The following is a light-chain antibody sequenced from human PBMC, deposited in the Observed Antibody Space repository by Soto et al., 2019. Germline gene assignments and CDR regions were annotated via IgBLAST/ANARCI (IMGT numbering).Light chain of an antibody. Sequence: QSALTQPASVSGSPGQSITISCTGTSSDVGGYDFVSWFQHHPGRVPQLIIYEVTNRPSGVSNRFSGSKSGNTASLTISGLKAEDEADYYCGSYTSSTTWVFGAGTQLTVL. V-gene: IGLV2-14*01. CDR3: GSYTSSTTWV. CDR1: SSDVGGYDF. CDR2: EVT. J-gene: IGLJ3*02.